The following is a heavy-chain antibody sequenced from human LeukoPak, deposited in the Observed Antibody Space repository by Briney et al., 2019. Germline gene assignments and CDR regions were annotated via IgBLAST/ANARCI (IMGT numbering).Heavy chain of an antibody. V-gene: IGHV4-38-2*01. J-gene: IGHJ4*02. CDR2: IYHSGST. CDR3: VRSSGYYYVGYFDY. CDR1: GYSISSGYY. D-gene: IGHD3-22*01. Sequence: PSETLSLTXAVSGYSISSGYYWGWIRQPPGKGLEWIGSIYHSGSTYYNPSLKSRVTISVDTSKNQFSLKLSSVTAADTAVYYCVRSSGYYYVGYFDYWGQGTLVTVSS.